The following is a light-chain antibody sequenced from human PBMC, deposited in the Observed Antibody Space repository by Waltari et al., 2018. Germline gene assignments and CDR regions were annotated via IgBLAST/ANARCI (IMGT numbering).Light chain of an antibody. CDR2: DVS. CDR1: SSDVGGYNY. J-gene: IGLJ1*01. V-gene: IGLV2-11*01. CDR3: CSNAGSYTFV. Sequence: QSALTQPRSVSGSPGPSVTISCTATSSDVGGYNYVSWYQQHPGKAPKLMIYDVSKRPSGVPDRFSGSKSGNTASLTISGLQAEDEADYYCCSNAGSYTFVFGTGTKVTVL.